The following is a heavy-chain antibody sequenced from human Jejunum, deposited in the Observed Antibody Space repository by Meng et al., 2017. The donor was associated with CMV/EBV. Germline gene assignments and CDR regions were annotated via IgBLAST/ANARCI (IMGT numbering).Heavy chain of an antibody. V-gene: IGHV1-2*06. CDR2: INHNNGVT. CDR3: ARAYDPTGFFNIWSFYFDY. J-gene: IGHJ4*02. Sequence: FTAYYIHWVRKAPGQGLEWMGQINHNNGVTDYAQNFQGRVTMTRDTSFSTAYMELSSLRSDDTAIYYCARAYDPTGFFNIWSFYFDYWGQGSLVTVSS. D-gene: IGHD3-22*01. CDR1: FTAYY.